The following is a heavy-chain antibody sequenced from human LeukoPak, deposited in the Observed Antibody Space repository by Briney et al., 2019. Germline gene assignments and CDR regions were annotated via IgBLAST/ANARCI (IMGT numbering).Heavy chain of an antibody. D-gene: IGHD3-3*01. Sequence: SETLSLTCTVSGGSISSYYCSWIRQPAGKGLEWIGRIYTSGSTNYNPSLKSRVTMPVDTSKNQFSLKLSSVTAADTAVYYCARTGYYDFSYYYYYMDVWGKGTTVTVSS. V-gene: IGHV4-4*07. CDR2: IYTSGST. CDR1: GGSISSYY. CDR3: ARTGYYDFSYYYYYMDV. J-gene: IGHJ6*03.